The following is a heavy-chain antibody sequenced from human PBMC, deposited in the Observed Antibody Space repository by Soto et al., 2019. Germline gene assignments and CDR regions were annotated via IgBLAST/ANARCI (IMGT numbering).Heavy chain of an antibody. J-gene: IGHJ5*02. CDR2: IYYTGST. CDR3: AREDYYDSSGYYYTNWFDP. CDR1: SYD. V-gene: IGHV4-59*01. Sequence: SYDWTRISKEPGMGLEWIGYIYYTGSTNYNPSLKSRVTISVDTSKNQFSLKLSSVTAADTAVYYCAREDYYDSSGYYYTNWFDPWGQGTLVTVSS. D-gene: IGHD3-22*01.